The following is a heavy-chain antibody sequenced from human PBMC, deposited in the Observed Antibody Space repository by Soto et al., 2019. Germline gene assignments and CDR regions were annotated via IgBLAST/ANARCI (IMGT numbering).Heavy chain of an antibody. CDR3: VSGGNWFDP. CDR1: GGSVSNYY. V-gene: IGHV4-59*02. CDR2: MYYNGNI. Sequence: SEPRSLTCNVSGGSVSNYYWIWIRQSPEKGLEWIAYMYYNGNINYNPSLKSRVTISIDTSKNQFSLTLKSVTAADTAVYYCVSGGNWFDPWGQGIQVTVSS. D-gene: IGHD3-16*01. J-gene: IGHJ5*02.